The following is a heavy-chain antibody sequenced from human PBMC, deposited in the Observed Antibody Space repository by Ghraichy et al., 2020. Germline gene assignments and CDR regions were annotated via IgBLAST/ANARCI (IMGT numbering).Heavy chain of an antibody. D-gene: IGHD4-11*01. J-gene: IGHJ3*02. CDR2: TRNKANSYTT. V-gene: IGHV3-72*01. CDR1: GFTFSDHY. CDR3: ARVGEDYSNYSDAFDI. Sequence: GGSLRLSCAASGFTFSDHYMDWVRQAPGKGLEWVGRTRNKANSYTTEYAASVKGRFTISRDDSKNSLYLQMNSLKTEDTAVYYCARVGEDYSNYSDAFDIWGQGTMVTVSS.